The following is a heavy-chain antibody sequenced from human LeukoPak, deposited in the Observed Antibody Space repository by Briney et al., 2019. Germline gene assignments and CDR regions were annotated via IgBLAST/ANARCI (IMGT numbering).Heavy chain of an antibody. J-gene: IGHJ4*02. CDR2: ITSNGDTT. V-gene: IGHV3-64*01. CDR1: GFTFSSYS. Sequence: GGSLRLSCAASGFTFSSYSMVWVRQAPGKGLEYVSGITSNGDTTYYGNSVKGRFTISRDNSKDTLYLQMGSLRTEDMAVYYCARGIRWASDYWGQGTPVTVAS. CDR3: ARGIRWASDY. D-gene: IGHD4-23*01.